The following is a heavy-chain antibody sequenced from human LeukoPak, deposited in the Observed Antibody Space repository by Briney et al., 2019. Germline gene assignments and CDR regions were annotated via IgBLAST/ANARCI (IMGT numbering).Heavy chain of an antibody. CDR2: ISSSSSYI. D-gene: IGHD5-12*01. V-gene: IGHV3-21*01. J-gene: IGHJ4*02. CDR3: ASVATSYSGYDFGL. CDR1: GFTFSTYA. Sequence: GVSLRLSCAASGFTFSTYAMSWVRQAPGKGLEWVSSISSSSSYIYYADSVKGRFTISRDNAKNSLYLQMNSLRAEDTAVYYCASVATSYSGYDFGLWGQGTLVTVSS.